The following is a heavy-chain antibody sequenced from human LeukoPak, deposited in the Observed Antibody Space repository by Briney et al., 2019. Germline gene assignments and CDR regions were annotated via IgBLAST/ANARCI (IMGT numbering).Heavy chain of an antibody. D-gene: IGHD7-27*01. CDR1: GFTFTAYG. J-gene: IGHJ4*02. V-gene: IGHV3-30*18. Sequence: GGSLRLSCVASGFTFTAYGMHWVRQAPGKGLEWVAVISYDGSNKYYADSVKGRFTISRDNSKNTLYLQMNSLRAEDTAVYYCAKEKTGPYYFDYWGQGILVTVS. CDR3: AKEKTGPYYFDY. CDR2: ISYDGSNK.